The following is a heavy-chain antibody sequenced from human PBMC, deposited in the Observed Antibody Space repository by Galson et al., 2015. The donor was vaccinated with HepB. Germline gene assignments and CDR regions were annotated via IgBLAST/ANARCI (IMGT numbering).Heavy chain of an antibody. Sequence: SLRLSCAASGFTFSSYWMHWVRQAPGKGLVWVSRINSDGSSTSYADSVKGRFTISRDNSKNTLYLQMNSLRAEDTAVYYCARAIGDSSGYYDAFDIWGQGTMVTVSS. CDR1: GFTFSSYW. CDR2: INSDGSST. V-gene: IGHV3-74*01. J-gene: IGHJ3*02. CDR3: ARAIGDSSGYYDAFDI. D-gene: IGHD3-22*01.